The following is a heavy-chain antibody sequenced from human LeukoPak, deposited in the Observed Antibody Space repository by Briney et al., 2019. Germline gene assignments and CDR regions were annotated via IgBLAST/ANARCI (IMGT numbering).Heavy chain of an antibody. Sequence: GGSLRLSCAASGFTFSSYSMNWVRQAPGKGLEWVSSISSSSSYIYYADSVKGRFTISRDNSKNTLYLQMDSLRPEDTAVYSCASGPHYQILTGYYKVRSHLDYWGHGILVTVSS. V-gene: IGHV3-21*06. CDR1: GFTFSSYS. CDR2: ISSSSSYI. CDR3: ASGPHYQILTGYYKVRSHLDY. D-gene: IGHD3-9*01. J-gene: IGHJ4*01.